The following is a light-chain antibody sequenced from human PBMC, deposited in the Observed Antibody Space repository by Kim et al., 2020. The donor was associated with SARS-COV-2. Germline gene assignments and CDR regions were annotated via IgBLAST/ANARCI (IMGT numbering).Light chain of an antibody. Sequence: QSALTQPRSVSGSPGQSVTISCTGTSANIGYYDYVSWYKQDPGKAPTLIISDVSKWPSGVPDRFSGSKSGNTASLTISGLQPEDEADYYCCSYAGSDSWVFGGGTKLTVL. J-gene: IGLJ3*02. V-gene: IGLV2-11*01. CDR1: SANIGYYDY. CDR2: DVS. CDR3: CSYAGSDSWV.